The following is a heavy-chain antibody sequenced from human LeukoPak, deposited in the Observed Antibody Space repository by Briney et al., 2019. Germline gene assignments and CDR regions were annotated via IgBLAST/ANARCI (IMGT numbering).Heavy chain of an antibody. CDR2: IYYSGST. CDR3: ARLAKRGSGSYSEFDY. J-gene: IGHJ4*02. D-gene: IGHD3-10*01. Sequence: PSETLSLTCTVSGGSISSYYWSWIRQPPGKGLEWIGYIYYSGSTNYNPSLKSRVTISVDTSKNQFSLKLSSVTAAGTAVYYCARLAKRGSGSYSEFDYWGQGTLVTVSS. CDR1: GGSISSYY. V-gene: IGHV4-59*08.